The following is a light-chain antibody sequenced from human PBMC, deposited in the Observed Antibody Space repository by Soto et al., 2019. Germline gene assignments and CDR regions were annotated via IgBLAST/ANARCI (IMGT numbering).Light chain of an antibody. V-gene: IGKV1-27*01. J-gene: IGKJ5*01. CDR3: QNYDSAPIT. Sequence: MIQSASTMSASVADRDTIGCRASQGISNYLVWYQQKAGTAPKRLIYAASTLQPGVPSRFSGSGSGTDFTLTINSLQPDDIATYYCQNYDSAPITFGQGTRLEIK. CDR1: QGISNY. CDR2: AAS.